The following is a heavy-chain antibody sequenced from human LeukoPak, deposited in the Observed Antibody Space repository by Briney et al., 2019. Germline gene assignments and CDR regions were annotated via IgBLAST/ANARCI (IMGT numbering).Heavy chain of an antibody. CDR2: ISWDGSST. J-gene: IGHJ6*03. V-gene: IGHV3-43D*03. D-gene: IGHD3-3*01. CDR3: VKDSTGYDFWSGRPGYMDV. CDR1: GFTFDDYA. Sequence: GGSLRLSCAASGFTFDDYAMHWVRQAPGKGLEWVSLISWDGSSTYYTDSVKGRFTISRDNSKNSLYLQMNSLRAEDTALYYCVKDSTGYDFWSGRPGYMDVWGKGTTVTVSS.